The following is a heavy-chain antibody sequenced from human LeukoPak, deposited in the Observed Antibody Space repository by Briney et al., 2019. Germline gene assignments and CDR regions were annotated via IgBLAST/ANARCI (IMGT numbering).Heavy chain of an antibody. J-gene: IGHJ5*02. V-gene: IGHV4-59*01. CDR2: IYYSGST. D-gene: IGHD4-11*01. CDR1: GGSISSYY. CDR3: ARAVTGNWFDP. Sequence: SETLSLTCTVSGGSISSYYWSWIRQPPGKGLEWIGYIYYSGSTNYNPSLKSRATISVDTSKNQFSLKLSSVTAADTAVYYCARAVTGNWFDPWGQGTLVTVSS.